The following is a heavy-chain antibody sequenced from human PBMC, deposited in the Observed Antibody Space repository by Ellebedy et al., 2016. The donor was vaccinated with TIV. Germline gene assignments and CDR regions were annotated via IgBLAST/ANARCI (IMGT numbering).Heavy chain of an antibody. CDR2: ITPDGNT. D-gene: IGHD1-26*01. Sequence: GGSLRLSXAASGFTFSTYWMQWVRHAPGEGLVWVSRITPDGNTAYADSVKGRFTISRANSKNTLYLQMNSLSTEDTAVYYCARDSTVGGGSPNSDRYFEYWGQGTLVTVSP. V-gene: IGHV3-74*01. J-gene: IGHJ4*02. CDR1: GFTFSTYW. CDR3: ARDSTVGGGSPNSDRYFEY.